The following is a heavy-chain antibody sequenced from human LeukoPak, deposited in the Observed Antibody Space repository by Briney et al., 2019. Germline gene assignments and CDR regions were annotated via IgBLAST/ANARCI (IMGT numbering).Heavy chain of an antibody. CDR3: AKDKVEYSSSDDAFDI. CDR1: GFTFSSYA. V-gene: IGHV3-23*01. J-gene: IGHJ3*02. CDR2: ISGSGGST. D-gene: IGHD6-6*01. Sequence: PGGSLRLSCAASGFTFSSYAMSWVRQAPGKGPEWVSAISGSGGSTYYADSVKGRFTISRDNSKNTLYLQMNSLRAEGTAVYYCAKDKVEYSSSDDAFDIWGQGTMVTVSS.